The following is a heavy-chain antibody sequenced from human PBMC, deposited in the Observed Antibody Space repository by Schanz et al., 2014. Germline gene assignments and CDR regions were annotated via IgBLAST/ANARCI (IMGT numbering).Heavy chain of an antibody. CDR2: IYSGAST. Sequence: EVQLVESGGGLVQPGGSLRLSCAVAGFTVSSTYMTWVRQAPGKGLEWVSEIYSGASTDYADSVKGRFTISGDNSKNTLYLQMNSLPSSYTAVYYCARTLIGLFTLDVWGQGTTVTVSS. D-gene: IGHD3-22*01. J-gene: IGHJ6*02. CDR1: GFTVSSTY. CDR3: ARTLIGLFTLDV. V-gene: IGHV3-66*01.